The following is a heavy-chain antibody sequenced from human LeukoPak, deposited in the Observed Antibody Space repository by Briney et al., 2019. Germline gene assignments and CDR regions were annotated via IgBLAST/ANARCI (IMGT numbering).Heavy chain of an antibody. Sequence: VASVKVSCKVSGSSLRDLSMQWVRQAPGGGLECLGGFDPEDGDSLYREKFKGRLTMTEDTSTDTAYMELSSLTSDDTAVYYCVTVGIFGDRYYFYMDVWGEGTTVTVSS. CDR2: FDPEDGDS. J-gene: IGHJ6*03. CDR1: GSSLRDLS. V-gene: IGHV1-24*01. D-gene: IGHD3-3*01. CDR3: VTVGIFGDRYYFYMDV.